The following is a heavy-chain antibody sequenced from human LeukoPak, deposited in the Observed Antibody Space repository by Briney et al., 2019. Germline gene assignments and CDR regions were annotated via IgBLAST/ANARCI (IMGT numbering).Heavy chain of an antibody. CDR3: ARVAGGDWYYFDL. CDR2: VNLNSGGT. CDR1: GYTFTGYY. Sequence: ASVKVSCKASGYTFTGYYMHWVRQAPGQGLEWMGWVNLNSGGTNSAQKFQGRVTLTRDTSISAAYMELSRLGSDDTAVYYCARVAGGDWYYFDLWGQGTLVTVSS. V-gene: IGHV1-2*02. D-gene: IGHD2-21*02. J-gene: IGHJ4*02.